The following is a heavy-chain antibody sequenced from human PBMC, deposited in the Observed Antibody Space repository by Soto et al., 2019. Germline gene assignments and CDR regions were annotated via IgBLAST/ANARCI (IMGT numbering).Heavy chain of an antibody. V-gene: IGHV4-59*01. CDR3: AREGGYSYGYKPDAFDI. Sequence: SETLSLTCTDSGGSISSYYWSWIRQPPWKGLEWIGYIYYSGSTNYNPSPKSRVTISVDTSKNQFSLKLSSVTAADTAVYYCAREGGYSYGYKPDAFDIWGQGTMVTVSS. CDR1: GGSISSYY. CDR2: IYYSGST. D-gene: IGHD5-18*01. J-gene: IGHJ3*02.